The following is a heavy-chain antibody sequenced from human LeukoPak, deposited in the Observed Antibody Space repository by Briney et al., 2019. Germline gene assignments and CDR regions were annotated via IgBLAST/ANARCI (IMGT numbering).Heavy chain of an antibody. CDR2: IYYSGST. J-gene: IGHJ5*02. CDR3: ARGGVGATTYVWFDP. D-gene: IGHD1-26*01. CDR1: GGSISSYY. Sequence: SETLSLTCTVSGGSISSYYWSWIRQPPGKGLEWIGYIYYSGSTNYNPSLKSRVTISVDTSKNQFSLKLSSVTAADTAVYYCARGGVGATTYVWFDPWGQGTLVTVSS. V-gene: IGHV4-59*01.